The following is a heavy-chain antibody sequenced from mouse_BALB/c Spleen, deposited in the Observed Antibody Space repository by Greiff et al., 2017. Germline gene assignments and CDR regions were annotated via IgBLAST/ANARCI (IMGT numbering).Heavy chain of an antibody. CDR3: AVWVPWFAY. D-gene: IGHD4-1*01. CDR2: ISDGGSYT. Sequence: EVQRVESGGGLVKPGGSLKLSCAASGFTFSDYYMYWVRQTPEKRLEWVATISDGGSYTYYPDSVKGRFTISRDNAKNNLYLQMSSLKSEDTAMYYCAVWVPWFAYWGQGTLVTVSA. CDR1: GFTFSDYY. J-gene: IGHJ3*01. V-gene: IGHV5-4*02.